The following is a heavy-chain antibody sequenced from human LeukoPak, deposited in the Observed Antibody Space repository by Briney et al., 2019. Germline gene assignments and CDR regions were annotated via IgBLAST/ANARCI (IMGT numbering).Heavy chain of an antibody. J-gene: IGHJ4*02. Sequence: GGSLRLSCAASGFTFSSYSMNWVRQAPGKGLEWVAYIRSSGSTIYYSDSVKGRFTISRDTAKNSLYLQMNGLRDEDTAVYYCTRDPDALDYWGQGTLVTVSS. CDR2: IRSSGSTI. V-gene: IGHV3-48*02. CDR1: GFTFSSYS. CDR3: TRDPDALDY.